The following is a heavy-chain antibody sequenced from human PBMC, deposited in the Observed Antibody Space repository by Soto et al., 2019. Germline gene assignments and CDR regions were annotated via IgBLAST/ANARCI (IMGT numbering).Heavy chain of an antibody. D-gene: IGHD4-17*01. CDR2: IYPGDSDT. Sequence: PXESLMNCCRGSGYTFPNYSIVWLRQIPGKGLEWMGIIYPGDSDTRYSPSFQGQVTISADRSISTAYLQWSSLKASDTGMYYCARYPTLTDYFFHGMDVWGQGTTVTVSS. J-gene: IGHJ6*02. CDR1: GYTFPNYS. V-gene: IGHV5-51*01. CDR3: ARYPTLTDYFFHGMDV.